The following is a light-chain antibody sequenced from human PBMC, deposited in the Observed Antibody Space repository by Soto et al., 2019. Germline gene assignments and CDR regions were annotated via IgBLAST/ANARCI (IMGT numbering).Light chain of an antibody. Sequence: EILLTQSPATLAVSPGEGATLSCRASQSVRDNLAWYQQKPGQAPRLLIYRASTRATGVPARFSGSGSGTEFTLTISSLQSEDVSVYFCQHYNFWPHTFGQGTRREIK. CDR1: QSVRDN. CDR2: RAS. J-gene: IGKJ5*01. CDR3: QHYNFWPHT. V-gene: IGKV3-15*01.